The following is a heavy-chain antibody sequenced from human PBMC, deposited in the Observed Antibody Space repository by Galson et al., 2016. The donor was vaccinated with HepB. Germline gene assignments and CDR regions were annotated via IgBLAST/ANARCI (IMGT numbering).Heavy chain of an antibody. CDR2: IKHDATDE. J-gene: IGHJ4*02. CDR1: GFIISNHW. Sequence: SLRLSCAASGFIISNHWMIWVRQAPGKGLEWVANIKHDATDEHFVDSVRGRFTISRDNAKNSVYLHMNSLRAEDTAVYYCARLSGYYAYYFDYWGQGTLVTVSS. V-gene: IGHV3-7*03. CDR3: ARLSGYYAYYFDY. D-gene: IGHD3-22*01.